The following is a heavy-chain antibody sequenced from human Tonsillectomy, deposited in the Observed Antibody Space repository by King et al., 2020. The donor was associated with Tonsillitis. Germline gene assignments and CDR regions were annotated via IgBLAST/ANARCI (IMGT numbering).Heavy chain of an antibody. CDR3: ARVHSDGWWYFDL. V-gene: IGHV4-59*01. D-gene: IGHD6-25*01. J-gene: IGHJ2*01. CDR1: GGSISSYY. CDR2: IYYSGST. Sequence: VQLQESGPGLVKPSETLSLTCTVSGGSISSYYWSWIRQPPGKGLEWIGYIYYSGSTNYNPSPKSRVTISVDTSKNQFSLKVTSVTAADTATYYCARVHSDGWWYFDLWGRGTLVTVSS.